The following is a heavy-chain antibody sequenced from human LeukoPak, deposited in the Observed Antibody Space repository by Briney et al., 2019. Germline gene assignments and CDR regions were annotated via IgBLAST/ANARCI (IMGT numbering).Heavy chain of an antibody. CDR1: GGSFSGYY. Sequence: SETLSLTCAVYGGSFSGYYWSWIRQPPGKGLEWIGEINHSGSTNYNPSLKSRVTISVDTSKNQFSLKLSSVTAADTAVYYCATYSNYDFDHWDQGTLVTVSS. V-gene: IGHV4-34*01. CDR2: INHSGST. CDR3: ATYSNYDFDH. D-gene: IGHD4-11*01. J-gene: IGHJ4*02.